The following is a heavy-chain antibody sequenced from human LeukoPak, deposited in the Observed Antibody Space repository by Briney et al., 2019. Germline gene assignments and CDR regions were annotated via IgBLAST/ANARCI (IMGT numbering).Heavy chain of an antibody. CDR1: GFTFSSYS. V-gene: IGHV3-48*02. J-gene: IGHJ4*02. Sequence: GGSLRLSCAASGFTFSSYSMNWVRQAPGKGLEWVSYISSSSSSMYYADSVKGRFTISRDTAKNSLYLQMNSLRDEDTAVYYCVRGYCGSTSCAFDCWGQGTLVTVSS. CDR3: VRGYCGSTSCAFDC. D-gene: IGHD2-2*01. CDR2: ISSSSSSM.